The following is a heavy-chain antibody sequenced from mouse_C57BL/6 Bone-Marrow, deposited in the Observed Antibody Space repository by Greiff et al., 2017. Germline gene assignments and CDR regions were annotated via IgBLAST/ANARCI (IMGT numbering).Heavy chain of an antibody. J-gene: IGHJ2*01. Sequence: VQLQQPGAELVKPGASVKVSCKASGYTFTSYWLHWVKQRPGQGLEWIGRLHPSDSDTNYNQKFKGKATLTVDKSSSTAYMQLSSLTSEDSAVYYCAMNYYGSSLFDYWGQGTTLTVSS. CDR2: LHPSDSDT. V-gene: IGHV1-74*01. CDR3: AMNYYGSSLFDY. CDR1: GYTFTSYW. D-gene: IGHD1-1*01.